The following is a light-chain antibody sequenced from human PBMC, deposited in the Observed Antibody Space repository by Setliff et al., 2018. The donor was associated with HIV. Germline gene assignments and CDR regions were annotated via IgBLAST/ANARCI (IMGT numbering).Light chain of an antibody. CDR3: SSYTGKSTNTYV. V-gene: IGLV2-14*01. CDR1: SGDVGGYNF. CDR2: EVS. J-gene: IGLJ1*01. Sequence: QSALAQPASVSGSPGQSITTSCTGTSGDVGGYNFVSWYQQSPGKAPKLMIYEVSNRPSGVSNRFSGSKSGNTASLTISGLQAEDEADYYCSSYTGKSTNTYVFGTGTKVTVL.